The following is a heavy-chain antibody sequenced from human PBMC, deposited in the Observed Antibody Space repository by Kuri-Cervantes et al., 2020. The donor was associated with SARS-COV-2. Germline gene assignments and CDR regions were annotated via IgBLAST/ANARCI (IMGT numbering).Heavy chain of an antibody. CDR3: ARLSSGVDV. Sequence: ASVKVSCKASGYTFTSYGISWVRQAPGQGLEWMGWINPNSGGTNYAQKFQGRVTMTRDTSISTAYMELGRLRSDDTAVYYCARLSSGVDVWGKGTTVTVSS. J-gene: IGHJ6*04. V-gene: IGHV1-2*02. CDR2: INPNSGGT. CDR1: GYTFTSYG. D-gene: IGHD2-15*01.